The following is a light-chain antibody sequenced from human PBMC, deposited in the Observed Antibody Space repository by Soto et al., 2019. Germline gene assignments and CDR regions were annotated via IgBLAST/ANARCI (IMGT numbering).Light chain of an antibody. J-gene: IGKJ1*01. CDR2: AAS. V-gene: IGKV1-39*01. CDR3: QQSYNTPWT. CDR1: QGISSY. Sequence: DIHLAQSRSSLSDYVGDRVSIPCRASQGISSYLDWYQQKPGKAPKLLIYAASSLQSGVPSRFSGSGSGTDFTLTISSLQPEDFATYYCQQSYNTPWTFGQGTKVDIK.